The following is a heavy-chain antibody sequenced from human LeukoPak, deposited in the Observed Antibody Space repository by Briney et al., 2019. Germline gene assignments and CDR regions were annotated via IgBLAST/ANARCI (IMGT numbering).Heavy chain of an antibody. Sequence: GGSLGLSCAASGFTGSNNYVSWVRQAPGMGLEWVSAIHSSGATCYADSVKGRSTIFRDNAKNTLYLQMNSLRAEDTAVYYCVRDLGGRSGHWGQGTLVTVSS. CDR1: GFTGSNNY. CDR3: VRDLGGRSGH. J-gene: IGHJ4*02. D-gene: IGHD1-26*01. V-gene: IGHV3-53*01. CDR2: IHSSGAT.